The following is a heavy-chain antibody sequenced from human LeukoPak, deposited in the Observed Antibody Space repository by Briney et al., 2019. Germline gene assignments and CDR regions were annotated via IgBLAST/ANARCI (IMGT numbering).Heavy chain of an antibody. J-gene: IGHJ4*02. V-gene: IGHV3-30*02. CDR2: IRYDGSNK. CDR3: ATPASYYGSGSPLRFDY. D-gene: IGHD3-10*01. Sequence: GGSLRLSCAASGFIFSSYGMHWVRQAPGKGLEWVAFIRYDGSNKYYADSVKGRFTISRDNSKNTLYLQMNSLRAEDTAVYYCATPASYYGSGSPLRFDYWGQGTLVTVSS. CDR1: GFIFSSYG.